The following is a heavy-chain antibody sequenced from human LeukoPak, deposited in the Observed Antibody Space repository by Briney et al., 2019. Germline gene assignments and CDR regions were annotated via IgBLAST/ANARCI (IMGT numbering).Heavy chain of an antibody. V-gene: IGHV4-4*07. D-gene: IGHD6-19*01. CDR1: GGSISSYC. CDR3: ASYHNSGAYFDY. Sequence: PSETLSLTCTVSGGSISSYCWSWIRQPAGKGLEWIGRIYASGSTDYNPSLKSRVTMSVDTSKNQFSLKLSSVTAADTAVYYCASYHNSGAYFDYWGQGTLVTVSS. CDR2: IYASGST. J-gene: IGHJ4*02.